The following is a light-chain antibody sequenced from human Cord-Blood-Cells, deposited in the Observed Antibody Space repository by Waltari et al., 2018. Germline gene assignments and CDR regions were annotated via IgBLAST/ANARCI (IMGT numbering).Light chain of an antibody. V-gene: IGLV2-11*01. CDR3: CSYAGSYTHYV. Sequence: QSALTQPRSVSGSPGQSVTISCTGTSSDVGGYHYVSCYQQHPGKAPKLMIYDVSKRPSGVPDRFSGSKSGNTASLTISGLQAEDEADYYCCSYAGSYTHYVFGTGTKVTVL. J-gene: IGLJ1*01. CDR2: DVS. CDR1: SSDVGGYHY.